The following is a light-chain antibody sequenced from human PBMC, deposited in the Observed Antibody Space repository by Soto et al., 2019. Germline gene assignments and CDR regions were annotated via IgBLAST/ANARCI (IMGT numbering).Light chain of an antibody. J-gene: IGLJ1*01. Sequence: QPVLTQPPSVSGAPGQRVTISCTGSSSNIGAGYDGHWYQQLPGTAPKLLIYGSSNRPSGVPDRFSGSKSGTSASLAITGLQAEDEADYYCQSFDSSLSGFVFGTGTKLTVL. CDR1: SSNIGAGYD. CDR2: GSS. V-gene: IGLV1-40*01. CDR3: QSFDSSLSGFV.